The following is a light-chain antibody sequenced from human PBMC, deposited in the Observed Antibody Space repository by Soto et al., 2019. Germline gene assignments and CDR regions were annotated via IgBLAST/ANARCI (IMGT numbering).Light chain of an antibody. CDR2: AAS. Sequence: DILMTQSPSSVSASVGDIVIISCRANQDIGTRLAWYPQRPGKAPKLLIYAASSLQSGVPSSFSGSGSGTDFNLNIGCLQPEDFGTYYTQQRNSLSISFGQGTRLETK. V-gene: IGKV1-12*01. CDR3: QQRNSLSIS. J-gene: IGKJ5*01. CDR1: QDIGTR.